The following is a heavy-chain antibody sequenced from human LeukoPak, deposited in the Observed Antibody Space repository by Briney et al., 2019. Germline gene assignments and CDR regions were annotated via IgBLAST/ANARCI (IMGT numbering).Heavy chain of an antibody. V-gene: IGHV3-74*01. CDR1: GFTFSSYW. J-gene: IGHJ1*01. CDR2: IKSDGST. CDR3: ARAPSEIGGYYPEYFRH. Sequence: GGSLGLSCAASGFTFSSYWMHWVRQAPGKGLVWVSRIKSDGSTNYADSVKGRFTISRDNAKNTVSLQMNSLRAEDTGVYYCARAPSEIGGYYPEYFRHWGQGTLVTVSS. D-gene: IGHD3-22*01.